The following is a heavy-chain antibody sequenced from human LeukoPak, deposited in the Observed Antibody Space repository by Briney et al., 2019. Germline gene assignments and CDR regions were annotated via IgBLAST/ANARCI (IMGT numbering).Heavy chain of an antibody. CDR3: ASAAGWESAY. Sequence: GGSLRLSGAAPGTTFDSHYMSWVRQTPEKGLEWGANINQDGSEKNYVDPVRGRFTISRDNAKKSLYLQMNPLTAEDTAVYYCASAAGWESAYWGQGTLVTVSS. V-gene: IGHV3-7*01. D-gene: IGHD1-26*01. CDR2: INQDGSEK. J-gene: IGHJ4*02. CDR1: GTTFDSHY.